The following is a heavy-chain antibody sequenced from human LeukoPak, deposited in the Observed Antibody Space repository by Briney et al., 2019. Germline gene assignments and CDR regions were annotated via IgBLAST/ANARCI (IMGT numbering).Heavy chain of an antibody. V-gene: IGHV3-7*01. J-gene: IGHJ3*02. CDR3: ARGGSSSWFHDAFDI. D-gene: IGHD6-13*01. CDR2: IKQDGSEK. Sequence: PGGSLRLSCAASGFTFSSYWMSWVRQAPGKGLEWVANIKQDGSEKYYVDSVEGRFTISRDNAKNSLYLQMNSLRAEDTAVYYCARGGSSSWFHDAFDIWGQGTMVTVSS. CDR1: GFTFSSYW.